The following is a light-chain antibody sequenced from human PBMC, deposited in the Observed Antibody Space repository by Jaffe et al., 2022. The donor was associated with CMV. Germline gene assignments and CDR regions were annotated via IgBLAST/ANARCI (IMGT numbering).Light chain of an antibody. CDR3: CSYAGSYTHVV. J-gene: IGLJ2*01. Sequence: QSALTQPRSVSGSPGQSVTISCTGTSSDVGGYNYVSWYQQHPGKAPKLMMYDVSKRPSGVPDRFSGSKSGNTASLTISGLQTEDEADYYCCSYAGSYTHVVFGGGTELTVL. V-gene: IGLV2-11*01. CDR1: SSDVGGYNY. CDR2: DVS.